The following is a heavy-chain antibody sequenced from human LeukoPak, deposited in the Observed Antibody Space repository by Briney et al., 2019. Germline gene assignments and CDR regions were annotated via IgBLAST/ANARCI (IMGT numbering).Heavy chain of an antibody. CDR1: GYTLTELS. CDR3: ATALYDSSGYSYYFDY. D-gene: IGHD3-22*01. J-gene: IGHJ4*02. CDR2: FDPEDGET. V-gene: IGHV1-24*01. Sequence: ASGKVSCKVSGYTLTELSMHWVRQAPGKGLEWMGGFDPEDGETIYAQKFQGRVTMTEDTSTDTAYMELSSLRSEDTAVYYCATALYDSSGYSYYFDYWGQGTLVTVSS.